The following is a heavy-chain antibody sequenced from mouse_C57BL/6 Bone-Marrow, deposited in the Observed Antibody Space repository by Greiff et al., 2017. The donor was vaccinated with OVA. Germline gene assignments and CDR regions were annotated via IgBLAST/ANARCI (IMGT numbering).Heavy chain of an antibody. CDR1: GYAFSSSW. J-gene: IGHJ3*01. CDR2: IYPGDGDT. Sequence: QVQLQQSGPELVKPGASVKISCKASGYAFSSSWMNWVKQRPGKGLEWIGRIYPGDGDTNYNGKFKGKATLTADKSSSTAYMQLSSLTSEDSAVYFCAREGPWAWFAYWGQGTLVTVSA. D-gene: IGHD4-1*01. CDR3: AREGPWAWFAY. V-gene: IGHV1-82*01.